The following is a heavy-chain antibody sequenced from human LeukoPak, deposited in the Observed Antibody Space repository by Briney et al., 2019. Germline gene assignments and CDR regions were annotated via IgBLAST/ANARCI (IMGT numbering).Heavy chain of an antibody. D-gene: IGHD5-18*01. CDR1: AGSFSGYY. V-gene: IGHV4-34*01. J-gene: IGHJ4*02. Sequence: PSETPSLTCAVYAGSFSGYYWSWIRQPPGKGLEWIGEINHNGSTNYNPSLKSRVTISVDTSKNQFSLKLSSVTAADTAVYYCARGLYSYGYDLRYWGQGTLVTVSS. CDR3: ARGLYSYGYDLRY. CDR2: INHNGST.